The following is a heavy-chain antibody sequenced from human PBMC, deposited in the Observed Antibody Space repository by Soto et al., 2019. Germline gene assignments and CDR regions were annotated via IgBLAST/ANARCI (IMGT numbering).Heavy chain of an antibody. CDR1: GFTFSSYA. CDR3: ARKRYYYDSSHLDY. V-gene: IGHV3-30-3*01. J-gene: IGHJ4*02. Sequence: QVQLVESGGGVVQPGRSLRLSCAASGFTFSSYAMHWVRQAPGKGLEWVAVISYDGSNKYYADSVKGRFTISRDNSKNALYLKMNSLRAEDTAVYYCARKRYYYDSSHLDYWGQGTLVTVSS. D-gene: IGHD3-22*01. CDR2: ISYDGSNK.